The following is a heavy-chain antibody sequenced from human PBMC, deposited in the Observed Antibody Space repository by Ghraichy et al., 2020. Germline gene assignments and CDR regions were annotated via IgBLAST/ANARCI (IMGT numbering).Heavy chain of an antibody. V-gene: IGHV1-18*04. CDR1: GYTFTSYG. Sequence: ASVKVSCKASGYTFTSYGISWVRQAPGQGLEWMGWSSAYNGNTNYAQKLQGRVTMTTDTSTSTAYIELRSLRSDDTAVYYCARSPRVVIVGAASSFDYWGQGPLVTVS. D-gene: IGHD1-26*01. CDR3: ARSPRVVIVGAASSFDY. CDR2: SSAYNGNT. J-gene: IGHJ4*02.